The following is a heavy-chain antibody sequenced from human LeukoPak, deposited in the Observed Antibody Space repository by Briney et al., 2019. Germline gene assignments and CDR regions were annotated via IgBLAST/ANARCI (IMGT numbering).Heavy chain of an antibody. CDR1: GFTFSSYA. J-gene: IGHJ5*02. CDR3: ASLIRGLVRGDNWFDP. Sequence: GGSLRLSCAASGFTFSSYAMHWVRQAPGKGLEWVAVISYDGSNKYYADSVKGRFTISRDNSKNTLYLQMNSLRAEDTAVYYCASLIRGLVRGDNWFDPWGQGTPVTVSS. CDR2: ISYDGSNK. D-gene: IGHD6-19*01. V-gene: IGHV3-30-3*01.